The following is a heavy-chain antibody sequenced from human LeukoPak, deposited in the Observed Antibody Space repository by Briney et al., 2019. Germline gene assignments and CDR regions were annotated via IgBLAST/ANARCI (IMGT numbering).Heavy chain of an antibody. D-gene: IGHD3-22*01. CDR2: IIPIFGTT. CDR1: EGTFSSYT. V-gene: IGHV1-69*05. J-gene: IGHJ5*02. Sequence: SVKVSCKASEGTFSSYTIYWVRQAPGQGLEWVGRIIPIFGTTNYAQKFQGRVTITTGESTSTAYMELTGLRSGDTAVYYCARVLITMNTFDPWGQGTLVTVSS. CDR3: ARVLITMNTFDP.